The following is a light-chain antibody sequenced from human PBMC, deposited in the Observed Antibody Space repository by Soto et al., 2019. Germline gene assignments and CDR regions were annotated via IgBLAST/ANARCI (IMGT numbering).Light chain of an antibody. CDR3: SSYTSSSTGV. Sequence: QSALTQPPSVSGSPGQSVTLSCTGTSSDVGIYNRVSWYQQPPGTAPKLMIYEVSNRPSGVPDRFSGSKSGNTASLTISGVQAEDEADYYCSSYTSSSTGVFGGGTKLTVL. V-gene: IGLV2-18*02. J-gene: IGLJ3*02. CDR1: SSDVGIYNR. CDR2: EVS.